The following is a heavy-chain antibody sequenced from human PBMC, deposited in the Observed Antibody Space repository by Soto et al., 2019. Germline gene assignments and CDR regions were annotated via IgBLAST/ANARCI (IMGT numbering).Heavy chain of an antibody. CDR1: GGSFSGYY. D-gene: IGHD6-6*01. V-gene: IGHV4-34*01. Sequence: SETLSLTCAVYGGSFSGYYWSWIRQPPGKGLEWIGEINHSESTNYNPSLKSRVTISVDTAKNQFSLKLSAVTAADTAVYYFARLYSSSSLDGFDFDYWGQGTLVTVSS. CDR3: ARLYSSSSLDGFDFDY. CDR2: INHSEST. J-gene: IGHJ4*02.